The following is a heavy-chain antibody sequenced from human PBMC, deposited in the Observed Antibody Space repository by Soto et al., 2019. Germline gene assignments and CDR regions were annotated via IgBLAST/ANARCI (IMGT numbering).Heavy chain of an antibody. CDR1: GGTFSSYA. D-gene: IGHD2-15*01. J-gene: IGHJ4*02. CDR2: IIPIFGTA. V-gene: IGHV1-69*12. Sequence: QVQLVQSGAEVKKPGSSVKVSCKASGGTFSSYAISWVRQAPGQGLEWMGGIIPIFGTANYAQKFQGRVTMPAADSTGTAHMELSRLGSEDTAVYYCARESRYCSGGSCYFLPGIDYWGQGTLVTVSS. CDR3: ARESRYCSGGSCYFLPGIDY.